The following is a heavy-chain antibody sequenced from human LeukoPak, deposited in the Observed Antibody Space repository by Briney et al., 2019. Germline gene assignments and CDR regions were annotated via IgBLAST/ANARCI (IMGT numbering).Heavy chain of an antibody. J-gene: IGHJ4*02. CDR3: ASGRSYWYHLDY. D-gene: IGHD2-8*02. V-gene: IGHV3-53*04. CDR1: AFTVSRNF. CDR2: IYAGGGT. Sequence: GGSLRLSCAASAFTVSRNFMTWVRQAPGKGLEWVSLIYAGGGTYYADSVQGRFSISRHLSKNTVDLQMNSLRLEDTAVYYCASGRSYWYHLDYWGRGTLVTVSS.